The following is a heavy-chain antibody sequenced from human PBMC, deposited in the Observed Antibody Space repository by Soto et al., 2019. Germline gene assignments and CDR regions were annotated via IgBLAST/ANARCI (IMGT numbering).Heavy chain of an antibody. V-gene: IGHV4-31*03. Sequence: SETLSLTCTVSGGSISSGGYYWSCIRQHPGKGLEWIGYIYYSGSTYYNPSLKSRVTISVDTSKNQFSLKLSSVTAADTAVYYCARDPYYYDSSGYQGSYFDYWGQGTLVTVSS. J-gene: IGHJ4*02. CDR2: IYYSGST. D-gene: IGHD3-22*01. CDR3: ARDPYYYDSSGYQGSYFDY. CDR1: GGSISSGGYY.